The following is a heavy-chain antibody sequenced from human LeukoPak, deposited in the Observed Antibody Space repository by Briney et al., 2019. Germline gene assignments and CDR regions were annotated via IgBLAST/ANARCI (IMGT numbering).Heavy chain of an antibody. CDR1: GDSISTYH. Sequence: SETVSLTCSVSGDSISTYHWNWIRKPPGKGLEWIGYMQSTGNSNYNPSLKNRVNVFVDMSKNQFVLNLRSVTAADTAVYYCARDKRHSYGRYFDPWGQGMLVTVSS. V-gene: IGHV4-59*01. J-gene: IGHJ4*02. CDR2: MQSTGNS. D-gene: IGHD5-18*01. CDR3: ARDKRHSYGRYFDP.